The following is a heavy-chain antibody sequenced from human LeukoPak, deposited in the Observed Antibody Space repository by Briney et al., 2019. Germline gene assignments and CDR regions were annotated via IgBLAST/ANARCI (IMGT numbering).Heavy chain of an antibody. CDR2: IDWKGGNT. D-gene: IGHD4-17*01. J-gene: IGHJ4*02. V-gene: IGHV3-20*04. CDR3: ASDPRYGDYDY. CDR1: GLTFDDYG. Sequence: PGGSLSLFCAASGLTFDDYGMSWVRHAPGKGLEWVSGIDWKGGNTGYANSMKSRLTISSDNAKISLYQQMDMLRAEGTALYYCASDPRYGDYDYWGKGTMVTVSS.